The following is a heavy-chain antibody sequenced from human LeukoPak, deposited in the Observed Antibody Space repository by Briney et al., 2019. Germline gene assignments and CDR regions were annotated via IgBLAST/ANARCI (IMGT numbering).Heavy chain of an antibody. CDR1: GGSISSYY. Sequence: PSETLSLTCTVAGGSISSYYWSWIRQPPGKGLEWIGYIYYRGSTNYNPSLKSRVTISVDTSKNQFSLKLSSVTAADTAVYYCARGPDYGDQMNFDYWGQGTLVTVSS. V-gene: IGHV4-59*01. D-gene: IGHD4-17*01. J-gene: IGHJ4*02. CDR2: IYYRGST. CDR3: ARGPDYGDQMNFDY.